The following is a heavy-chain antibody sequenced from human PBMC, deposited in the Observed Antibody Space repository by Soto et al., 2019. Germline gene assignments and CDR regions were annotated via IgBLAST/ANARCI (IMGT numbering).Heavy chain of an antibody. CDR3: RVGAAH. J-gene: IGHJ4*02. D-gene: IGHD1-26*01. V-gene: IGHV3-30*03. Sequence: QVQLVESGGGVVQPGRSLRLSCAASGFNFSSYGMHWVRQAPGTGLELVALMSYDGSKKYYTDSVKGRFTISRDTSKNTVCCTVKSLRGVARVVYFYRVGAAHWGRGTLV. CDR1: GFNFSSYG. CDR2: MSYDGSKK.